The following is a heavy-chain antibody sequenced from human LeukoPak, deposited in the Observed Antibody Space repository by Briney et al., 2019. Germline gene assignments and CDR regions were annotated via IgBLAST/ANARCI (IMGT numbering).Heavy chain of an antibody. CDR3: ARVVVISSGYMDV. Sequence: SETLSLTCTVSGGSISSSSYYWGWIRQPPGKGLEWIGSIYYSGSTYYNPSLKSRVTISVDTSKNQFSLKLSSVTAADTAVYYCARVVVISSGYMDVWGKGTTVTVSS. J-gene: IGHJ6*03. CDR1: GGSISSSSYY. V-gene: IGHV4-39*07. D-gene: IGHD3-22*01. CDR2: IYYSGST.